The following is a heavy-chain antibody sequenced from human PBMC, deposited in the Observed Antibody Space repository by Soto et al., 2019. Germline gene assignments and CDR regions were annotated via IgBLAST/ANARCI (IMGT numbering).Heavy chain of an antibody. Sequence: QLQLQESGPGLVKPSETLSLTCPVSGGSISSSSYYWGWIRQPPGKGLEWIGSIYYSGSTYYNPSLKSRVTISVDTSKNQFSLKLSSVTAADTAVYYCAGIVWWPTGGDYWGQGTLVTVSS. J-gene: IGHJ4*02. CDR2: IYYSGST. CDR1: GGSISSSSYY. CDR3: AGIVWWPTGGDY. D-gene: IGHD3-22*01. V-gene: IGHV4-39*01.